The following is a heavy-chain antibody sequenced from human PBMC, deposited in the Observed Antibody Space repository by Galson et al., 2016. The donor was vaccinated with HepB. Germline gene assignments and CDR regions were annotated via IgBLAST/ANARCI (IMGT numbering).Heavy chain of an antibody. CDR3: AKMGIPHTPATEYYMDV. V-gene: IGHV5-10-1*01. Sequence: QSGAEVKKPGESLRISCKGSGYSFTNYWISWVRQMPGKGLEWMGRIDPSDSYTNYSPSFHGHVTISADKSINTAYLQWSSLKASDNAMYYCAKMGIPHTPATEYYMDVWGKGTTVTVSS. D-gene: IGHD7-27*01. CDR2: IDPSDSYT. CDR1: GYSFTNYW. J-gene: IGHJ6*03.